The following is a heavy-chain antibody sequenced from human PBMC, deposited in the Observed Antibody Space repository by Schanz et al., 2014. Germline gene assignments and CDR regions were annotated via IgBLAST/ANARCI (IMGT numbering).Heavy chain of an antibody. Sequence: EVQLLESGGGLVQPGGSLRLSCAASGFTFSGYAMSWVRQAPGRGLEWVSIISGSGGNTYYADAVRGRFTISRDNSKTTVYLQITNLRAEDTAVYYCAKDAENTAMITDYFDYWGQGTLXTVSS. J-gene: IGHJ4*02. CDR2: ISGSGGNT. CDR1: GFTFSGYA. D-gene: IGHD5-18*01. CDR3: AKDAENTAMITDYFDY. V-gene: IGHV3-23*01.